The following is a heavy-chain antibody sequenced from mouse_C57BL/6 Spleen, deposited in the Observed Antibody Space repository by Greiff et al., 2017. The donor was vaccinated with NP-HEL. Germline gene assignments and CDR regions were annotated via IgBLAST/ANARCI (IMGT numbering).Heavy chain of an antibody. CDR2: IDPSDSET. Sequence: QVQLQQPGAELVRPGSSVKLSCKASGYTFTSYWMHWVKQRPIQGLEWIGNIDPSDSETHYNQKFKDKATLTVDKSSSTAYMQLSSLTSEDSAVYYCARSDPITSVVAHWYFDVWGTGTTVTVSS. J-gene: IGHJ1*03. V-gene: IGHV1-52*01. CDR3: ARSDPITSVVAHWYFDV. CDR1: GYTFTSYW. D-gene: IGHD1-1*01.